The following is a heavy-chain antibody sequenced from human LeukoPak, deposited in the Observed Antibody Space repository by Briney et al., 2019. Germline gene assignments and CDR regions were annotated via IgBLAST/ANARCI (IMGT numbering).Heavy chain of an antibody. CDR2: IYDSEST. D-gene: IGHD3-10*01. J-gene: IGHJ2*01. V-gene: IGHV4-31*03. CDR3: ARDSGYRAYWYFDL. Sequence: PSETLSLTCTVSGGSISSGGFYWSWIRQHPGKGLEWIGYIYDSESTYYNPSLKSRVTISVDTSKDQFSLRLSSVIAADTAVYYCARDSGYRAYWYFDLWGRGTLVTVSS. CDR1: GGSISSGGFY.